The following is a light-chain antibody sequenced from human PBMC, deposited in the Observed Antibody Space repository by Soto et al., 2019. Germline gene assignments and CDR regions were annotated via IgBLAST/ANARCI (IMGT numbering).Light chain of an antibody. V-gene: IGLV2-8*01. CDR1: SSDVGGYNY. Sequence: QSVLTQPPSASESPGQSVAISCTGTSSDVGGYNYVSWYQQHPGKAPKLMIYEVNKRPSGVPDRFSGSKSGNTASLTISGLQAEDEADYYCNSYTSSSTHVFGTGTKVTVL. CDR2: EVN. CDR3: NSYTSSSTHV. J-gene: IGLJ1*01.